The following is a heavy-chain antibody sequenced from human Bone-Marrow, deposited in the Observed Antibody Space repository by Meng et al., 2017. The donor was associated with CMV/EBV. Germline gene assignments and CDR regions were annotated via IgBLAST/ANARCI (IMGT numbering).Heavy chain of an antibody. J-gene: IGHJ6*02. CDR3: ARDIRGSDYYYGMDV. CDR2: INHSGST. V-gene: IGHV4-34*01. Sequence: ETLSLTCAVYGGSFSGYYWSWIRQPPGKGLEWIGEINHSGSTNYNPSLKSRVTISVDTSKNQFSLKLSSVTAADTAVYYCARDIRGSDYYYGMDVWGQGTTVTVSS. D-gene: IGHD3-10*01. CDR1: GGSFSGYY.